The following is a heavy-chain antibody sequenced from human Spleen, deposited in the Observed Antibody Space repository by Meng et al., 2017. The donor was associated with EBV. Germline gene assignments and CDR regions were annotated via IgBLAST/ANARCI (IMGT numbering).Heavy chain of an antibody. D-gene: IGHD6-19*01. J-gene: IGHJ4*02. CDR1: GASISRYY. V-gene: IGHV4-59*01. CDR3: ARETYSSGWYYFDY. Sequence: QLQESGQGLVKPRSPLSPACMVPGASISRYYWSWIRQPPGKGLEWIGYIYYSGSTNYNPSLKSRVTISVDTSKNQFSLKLSSVTAADTAVYYCARETYSSGWYYFDYWGQGTLVTVSS. CDR2: IYYSGST.